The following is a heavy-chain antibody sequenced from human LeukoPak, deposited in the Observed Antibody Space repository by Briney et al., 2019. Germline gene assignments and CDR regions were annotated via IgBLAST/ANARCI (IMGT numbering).Heavy chain of an antibody. CDR2: IRYDGSNK. J-gene: IGHJ4*02. Sequence: HPGGSLRLSCAASGFTFSSYGMHWVRQAPGKGLEWVAFIRYDGSNKFYADSVKGRFTISRDNSKNTLYLQMNSLRAEDTAVYYCAWDSDDYYGSGSYPRYWGQGTLVTVSS. CDR3: AWDSDDYYGSGSYPRY. CDR1: GFTFSSYG. D-gene: IGHD3-10*01. V-gene: IGHV3-30*02.